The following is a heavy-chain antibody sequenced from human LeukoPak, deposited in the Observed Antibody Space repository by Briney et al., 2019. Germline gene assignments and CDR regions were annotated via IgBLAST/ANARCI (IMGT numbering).Heavy chain of an antibody. CDR2: IKSKTDGGTT. Sequence: GGSLRLSCAASGFTFSNAWVSWVRQAPGKGLEWVGRIKSKTDGGTTDYAAPVKGRFTISRDDSKNTVYLQMNSLKTEDTAVYYCTTGDYDILTGYLSFDYWGQGTLVTVSS. CDR3: TTGDYDILTGYLSFDY. CDR1: GFTFSNAW. D-gene: IGHD3-9*01. J-gene: IGHJ4*02. V-gene: IGHV3-15*01.